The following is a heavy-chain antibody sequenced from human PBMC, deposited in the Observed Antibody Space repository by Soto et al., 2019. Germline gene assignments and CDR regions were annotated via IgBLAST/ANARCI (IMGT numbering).Heavy chain of an antibody. CDR3: ARDRDTAMYGYYYYGMDV. CDR1: GFTFSSYG. D-gene: IGHD5-18*01. V-gene: IGHV3-33*01. J-gene: IGHJ6*02. CDR2: IWYDGSNK. Sequence: GGSLRLSCAASGFTFSSYGMHWVRQAPGKGLEWVAVIWYDGSNKYYADSVKGRFTISRDNSKNTLYLQMNSLRAEDTAVYYCARDRDTAMYGYYYYGMDVWGQGTTVTVSS.